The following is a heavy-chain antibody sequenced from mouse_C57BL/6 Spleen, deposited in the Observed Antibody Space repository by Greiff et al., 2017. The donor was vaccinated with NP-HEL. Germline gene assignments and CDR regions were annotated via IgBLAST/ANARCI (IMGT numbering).Heavy chain of an antibody. D-gene: IGHD2-3*01. J-gene: IGHJ3*01. CDR1: GYSITSGYY. CDR3: AREGDGYYVGAWFAY. V-gene: IGHV3-6*01. Sequence: EVKLMESGPGLVKPSQSLSLTCSVTGYSITSGYYWNWIRQFPGNKLEWMGYISYDGSNNYNPSLKNRISITRDTSKNQFFLKLNSVTTEDTATYYCAREGDGYYVGAWFAYWGQGTLVTVSA. CDR2: ISYDGSN.